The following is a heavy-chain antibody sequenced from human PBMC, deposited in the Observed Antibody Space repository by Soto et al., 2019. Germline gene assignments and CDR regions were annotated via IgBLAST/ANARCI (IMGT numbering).Heavy chain of an antibody. Sequence: QVQLVESGGAVVQPGKSLRLSCAASGFTFSSYGMYWVRQAPGKGLEWVAAIAYDGSNKYHGDSVKGRFTISRDNSKNTLYLQMNSLRAEDTAVYFCARDAPGGSGSYYGFFDHCGQGTLVTVSS. CDR2: IAYDGSNK. J-gene: IGHJ4*02. CDR3: ARDAPGGSGSYYGFFDH. V-gene: IGHV3-30*03. D-gene: IGHD3-22*01. CDR1: GFTFSSYG.